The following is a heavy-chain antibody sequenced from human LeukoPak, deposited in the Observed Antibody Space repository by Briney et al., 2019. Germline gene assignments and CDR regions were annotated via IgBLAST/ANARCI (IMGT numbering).Heavy chain of an antibody. J-gene: IGHJ4*02. CDR1: GFTFSSYA. CDR3: AKDHLYYYDSSGYYY. Sequence: GGSLSLSCAASGFTFSSYAMSWVRQAPGKGLEWVSAISGSGGSTYYADSVKGRFTISRDNSKNTLYLQMNSLRAEDTAVYYCAKDHLYYYDSSGYYYWGQGTLVTVSS. CDR2: ISGSGGST. D-gene: IGHD3-22*01. V-gene: IGHV3-23*01.